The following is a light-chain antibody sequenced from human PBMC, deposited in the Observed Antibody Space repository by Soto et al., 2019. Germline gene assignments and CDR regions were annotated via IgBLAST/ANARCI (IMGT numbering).Light chain of an antibody. Sequence: DIQMTQSPSSLSASVGDRVTITCRASQSISTYLNWYQQKPGKVPKLLIYAASSLQSGVPSRFSGSGYGTDFTLTISSLQPEDFATYYCQQTHTTFTFGGGTTVEIK. V-gene: IGKV1-39*01. CDR3: QQTHTTFT. CDR1: QSISTY. CDR2: AAS. J-gene: IGKJ4*01.